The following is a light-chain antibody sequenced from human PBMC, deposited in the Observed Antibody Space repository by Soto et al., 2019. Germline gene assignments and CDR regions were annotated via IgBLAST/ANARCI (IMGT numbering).Light chain of an antibody. CDR1: QSVSNNY. CDR3: QQYGSSPT. V-gene: IGKV3-20*01. J-gene: IGKJ5*01. CDR2: GAS. Sequence: EIVLTQSPGTLSLSPGERATLSCRASQSVSNNYLAWYQQKPGQAPRRLIYGASTRATVIPDRFSGSGSGTDFTLTIGRLEPEDFAVYYCQQYGSSPTFGEGTRLEIK.